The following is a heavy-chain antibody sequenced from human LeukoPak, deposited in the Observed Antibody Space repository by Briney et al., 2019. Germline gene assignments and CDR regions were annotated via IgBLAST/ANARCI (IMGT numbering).Heavy chain of an antibody. CDR1: GGSISNYY. Sequence: PSETLSLTCTVSGGSISNYYWSWLRQPPGKGLDWIGYVYYSGSTNYNPALKSRVTISVDTSKSQFSLKLSSVTAADTAVYYCARGIAAPKAPRTNWFDPWGQGTLVTVSS. J-gene: IGHJ5*01. CDR3: ARGIAAPKAPRTNWFDP. V-gene: IGHV4-59*08. D-gene: IGHD6-13*01. CDR2: VYYSGST.